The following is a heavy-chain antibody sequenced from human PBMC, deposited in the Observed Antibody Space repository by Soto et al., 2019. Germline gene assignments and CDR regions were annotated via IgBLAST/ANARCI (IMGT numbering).Heavy chain of an antibody. CDR1: VLAFGKQA. J-gene: IGHJ4*02. CDR3: AKHISGRWGSGDY. V-gene: IGHV3-23*01. D-gene: IGHD6-19*01. CDR2: ISADASET. Sequence: AQSMTLSSVLYVLAFGKQAMSCVSPAPGKGLKLVSIISADASETLYADSVNGRFTTSRDNSHNTLCLQMSSLGVEDTAVFFCAKHISGRWGSGDYWGQGTQVTVSS.